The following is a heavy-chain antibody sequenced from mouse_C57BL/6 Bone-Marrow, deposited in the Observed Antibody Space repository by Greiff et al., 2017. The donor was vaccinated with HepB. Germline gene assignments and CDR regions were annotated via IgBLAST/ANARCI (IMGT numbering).Heavy chain of an antibody. Sequence: DVQLQESGPGLVKPSQSLSLTCSVPGYSITSGYYWNWIRQFPGNKLEWMGYISYDGSNNYNPSLKNRISITRDTSKNQFFLKLKSVTTEDTATYYCARDEYFDYWGQGTTLTVSS. CDR2: ISYDGSN. V-gene: IGHV3-6*01. J-gene: IGHJ2*01. CDR1: GYSITSGYY. CDR3: ARDEYFDY.